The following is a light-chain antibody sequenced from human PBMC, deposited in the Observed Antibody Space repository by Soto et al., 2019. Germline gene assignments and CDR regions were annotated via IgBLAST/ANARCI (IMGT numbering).Light chain of an antibody. J-gene: IGLJ2*01. Sequence: QSALTQPPSASGSPGQSVTISCTGATSDIGTHNFVSWYQHHPGKAPKLMIYEVYKRPSGVSDRFSGSKSGNTASLTVSGLQAEDEADYYCTSFAGSNNLIFGGGTKVTVL. CDR3: TSFAGSNNLI. V-gene: IGLV2-8*01. CDR2: EVY. CDR1: TSDIGTHNF.